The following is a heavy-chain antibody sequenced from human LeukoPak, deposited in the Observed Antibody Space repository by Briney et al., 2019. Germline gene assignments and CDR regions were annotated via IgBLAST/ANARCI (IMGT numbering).Heavy chain of an antibody. CDR3: ASALYDSSGYYPPLPFY. V-gene: IGHV3-30*14. CDR1: GFTFSSYA. Sequence: PGRSLRLSCAASGFTFSSYAMHWVRQAPGKGLEWVAVISYDGSNKYYADSVKGRFTISRDNSKNTLYLQMNSLRAEDTAVYYCASALYDSSGYYPPLPFYWGQGTLVTVSS. CDR2: ISYDGSNK. D-gene: IGHD3-22*01. J-gene: IGHJ4*02.